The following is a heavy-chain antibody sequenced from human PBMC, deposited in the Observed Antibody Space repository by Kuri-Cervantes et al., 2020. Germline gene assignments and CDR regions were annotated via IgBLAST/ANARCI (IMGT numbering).Heavy chain of an antibody. CDR2: ISSSGSTI. D-gene: IGHD6-19*01. J-gene: IGHJ6*02. V-gene: IGHV3-48*04. CDR1: GFTFSSYS. CDR3: ARGTPAGYSSGWYGPYYYGMDV. Sequence: GGSLRLSCAASGFTFSSYSMNWVRQAPGKGLEWVSYISSSGSTIYYADSVKGRFTISRDNAKNSLYLQMNSLRAEDTAVYYCARGTPAGYSSGWYGPYYYGMDVWGQGTTVTVSS.